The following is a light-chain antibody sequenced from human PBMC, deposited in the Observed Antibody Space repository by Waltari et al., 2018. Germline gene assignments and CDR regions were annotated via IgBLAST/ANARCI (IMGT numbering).Light chain of an antibody. J-gene: IGKJ4*01. CDR2: GAS. Sequence: MVLTQSPGTPSSSPGERATLSCTASQSISNNFLNWYQQKPGQAPRLLIYGASSRATGIPDRFSGSGSGTDFTLTISSLEPEDVAVYYCQQYDSIVLTFGGGTKVEI. V-gene: IGKV3-20*01. CDR1: QSISNNF. CDR3: QQYDSIVLT.